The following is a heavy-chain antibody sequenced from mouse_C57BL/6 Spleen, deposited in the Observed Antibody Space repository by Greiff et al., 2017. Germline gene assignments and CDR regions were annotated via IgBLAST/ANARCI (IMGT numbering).Heavy chain of an antibody. J-gene: IGHJ2*01. CDR3: ARRDYDYDDGYYFDY. D-gene: IGHD2-4*01. V-gene: IGHV5-9*01. Sequence: EVKLVESGGGLVKPGGSLKLSCAASGFTFSSYTMSWVRQTPEKRLEWVATISGGGGNTYYPDSVKGRFTISRDDAKNTLYLQMSSLRSEDTALYYCARRDYDYDDGYYFDYWGQGTTLTVSS. CDR1: GFTFSSYT. CDR2: ISGGGGNT.